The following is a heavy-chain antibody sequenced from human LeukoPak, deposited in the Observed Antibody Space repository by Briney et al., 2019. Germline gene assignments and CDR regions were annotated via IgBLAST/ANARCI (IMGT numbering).Heavy chain of an antibody. CDR1: GFTFSSYA. J-gene: IGHJ3*02. D-gene: IGHD5-12*01. Sequence: GGSLRLSCSASGFTFSSYAIHWVRQAPGKGLEDVSAISSNGGSTYYADSVKGRFTISRDNSKNTLYLQMSSLRVEDTAVYYCVKTRGTYPNDAFDIWGQGTMVTVSS. CDR2: ISSNGGST. CDR3: VKTRGTYPNDAFDI. V-gene: IGHV3-64D*09.